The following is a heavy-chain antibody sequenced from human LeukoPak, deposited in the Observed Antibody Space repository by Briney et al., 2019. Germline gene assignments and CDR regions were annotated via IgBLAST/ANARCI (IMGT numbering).Heavy chain of an antibody. CDR2: IYHSRST. V-gene: IGHV4-4*02. CDR1: GASINTSNW. D-gene: IGHD3-9*01. CDR3: ARDYDVLSGNYFDC. Sequence: PSETLSLTCAVSGASINTSNWWRWVRQPPGKGLEWIGEIYHSRSTNYNPSLGGRVTMSVDKSKNQFSLKLTSVTAADTAVYYCARDYDVLSGNYFDCWGQGTLVTVSS. J-gene: IGHJ4*02.